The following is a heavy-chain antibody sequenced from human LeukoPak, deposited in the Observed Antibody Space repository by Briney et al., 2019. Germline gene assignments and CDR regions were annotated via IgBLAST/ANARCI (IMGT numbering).Heavy chain of an antibody. Sequence: SGGSLRLSCGAFGCAFSNCDMHWIRQAPGKGLEWVAFIRYDGSDKYYVDFMRGGFIISGDNYNHILYMLMNILTAEDTALYYCGKNRVGPQYADAFEIWGQGTMV. CDR3: GKNRVGPQYADAFEI. D-gene: IGHD5-24*01. J-gene: IGHJ3*02. V-gene: IGHV3-30*02. CDR1: GCAFSNCD. CDR2: IRYDGSDK.